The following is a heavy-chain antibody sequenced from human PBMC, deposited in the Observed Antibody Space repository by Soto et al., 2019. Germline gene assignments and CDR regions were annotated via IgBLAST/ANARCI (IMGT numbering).Heavy chain of an antibody. CDR2: ISAYNGNT. Sequence: ASVNVSCKASGYTFTSYGISWVRQAPGQGLEWMGWISAYNGNTNYAQKLQGRVTMTTDTSTSTAYMELRSLRSDDTAVYYCARKADYYDSSGYYFFFAFDIWGQGTMVTVSS. D-gene: IGHD3-22*01. CDR3: ARKADYYDSSGYYFFFAFDI. J-gene: IGHJ3*02. V-gene: IGHV1-18*01. CDR1: GYTFTSYG.